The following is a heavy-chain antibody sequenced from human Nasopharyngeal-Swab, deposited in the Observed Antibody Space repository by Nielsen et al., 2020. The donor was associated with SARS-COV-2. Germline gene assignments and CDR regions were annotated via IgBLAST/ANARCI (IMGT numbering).Heavy chain of an antibody. CDR1: GFTLATYE. V-gene: IGHV3-48*03. CDR2: ISSGTSTI. Sequence: GGSLRLSCVASGFTLATYEMNWVRQAPGKGLEWLSYISSGTSTIYYADSVKGRFTISRDNAKNSLYLQMDSLRAEDTAVYYCAGAPSPNSFYYFMDVWGKGTTVTASS. D-gene: IGHD3-10*01. CDR3: AGAPSPNSFYYFMDV. J-gene: IGHJ6*03.